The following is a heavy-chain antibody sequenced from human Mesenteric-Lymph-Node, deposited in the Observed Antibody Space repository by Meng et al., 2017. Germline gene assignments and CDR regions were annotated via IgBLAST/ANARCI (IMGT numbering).Heavy chain of an antibody. V-gene: IGHV4-59*01. CDR2: IYYSGST. CDR1: GGSISSYY. CDR3: ARATKAVAGQQTNWFDP. J-gene: IGHJ5*02. D-gene: IGHD6-19*01. Sequence: GSLRLSCTVSGGSISSYYWSWIRQPPGKGLEWIGYIYYSGSTNYNPSLKSRVTISVDTSKNQFSLKLSSVTAADTAVYYCARATKAVAGQQTNWFDPWGQGTLVTVSS.